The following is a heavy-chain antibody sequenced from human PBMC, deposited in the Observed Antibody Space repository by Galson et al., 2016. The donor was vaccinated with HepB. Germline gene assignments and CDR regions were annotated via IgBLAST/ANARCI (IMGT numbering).Heavy chain of an antibody. J-gene: IGHJ4*02. CDR3: ARGQEQQDGYDY. V-gene: IGHV4-4*02. D-gene: IGHD6-25*01. CDR1: GASINNRNW. CDR2: VYRSGSA. Sequence: SETLSLTCAVSGASINNRNWWSWVRQPPGQGLEWIGEVYRSGSANYKPSLRSRVTMSVDKSKNQFSLRLTSVTAADTAVYYFARGQEQQDGYDYWGQGTLVTVSS.